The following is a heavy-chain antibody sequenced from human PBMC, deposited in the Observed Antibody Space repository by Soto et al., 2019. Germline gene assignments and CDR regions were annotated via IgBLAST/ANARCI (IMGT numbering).Heavy chain of an antibody. CDR2: ISGSGGST. D-gene: IGHD4-17*01. CDR1: GVPFSSYA. V-gene: IGHV3-23*01. J-gene: IGHJ4*02. Sequence: PGGSLRLSCAASGVPFSSYAMSWVRQAPGKGLEWVSAISGSGGSTYYADSVKGRFTISRDNSKNTLYLQMNSLRAEDTAVYYCAKEMIRTDYGNDYWGQGTLVTVSS. CDR3: AKEMIRTDYGNDY.